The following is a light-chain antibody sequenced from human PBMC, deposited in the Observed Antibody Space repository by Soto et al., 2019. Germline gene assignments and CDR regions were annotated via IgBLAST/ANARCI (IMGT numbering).Light chain of an antibody. CDR1: QTVRNNY. V-gene: IGKV3-20*01. Sequence: EFVFTQYPGTLSLSPGERATLSCRASQTVRNNYLAWYQQKPGQAPRLLIYDASSRATGIPDRFSGGGSGTDCTLTISRLEPEDFAVYYCQQFSSYPLTVGGGTKVDI. CDR2: DAS. J-gene: IGKJ4*01. CDR3: QQFSSYPLT.